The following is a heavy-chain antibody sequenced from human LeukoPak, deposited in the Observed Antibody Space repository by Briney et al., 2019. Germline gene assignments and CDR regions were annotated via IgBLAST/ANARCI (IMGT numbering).Heavy chain of an antibody. CDR2: IYYSGST. Sequence: SETLSLTCTVSGGSISSSSYYWGWIRQPPGKGLEWIGSIYYSGSTYYNPSLKSRVTISVDTSKNQFSLKLSSVTAADTAVYYCARGSQYDFWSGYPTNWFDPWGQGTLVTVSS. CDR1: GGSISSSSYY. CDR3: ARGSQYDFWSGYPTNWFDP. V-gene: IGHV4-39*07. J-gene: IGHJ5*02. D-gene: IGHD3-3*01.